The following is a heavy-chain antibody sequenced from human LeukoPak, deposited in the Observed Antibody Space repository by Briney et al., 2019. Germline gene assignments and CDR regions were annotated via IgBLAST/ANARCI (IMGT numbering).Heavy chain of an antibody. V-gene: IGHV4-59*01. J-gene: IGHJ5*02. CDR2: IFYSGST. CDR3: ARDRWFDP. Sequence: SETLSLTCTVSGGSISTYYWNWIRQPPGKGLEWIGCIFYSGSTYYNPSLKSRVTISVDTSKNQFSLRLRSVTAADTAVYYCARDRWFDPWGQGTLVTVSS. CDR1: GGSISTYY.